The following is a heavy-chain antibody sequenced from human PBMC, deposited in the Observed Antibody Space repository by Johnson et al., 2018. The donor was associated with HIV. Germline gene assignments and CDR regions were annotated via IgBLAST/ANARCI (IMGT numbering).Heavy chain of an antibody. CDR1: GFTFDDYA. J-gene: IGHJ3*01. D-gene: IGHD1-26*01. CDR3: ARDRVGARSTSS. V-gene: IGHV3-9*01. CDR2: ISWHSGSI. Sequence: DVQLVESGGGLVQPGGSLRLSCAASGFTFDDYAMHWVRQAPGKGLEWVSGISWHSGSIGYADSVTGRFTISRDNAKNSLYLQMNSLRAEDTVVYYCARDRVGARSTSSWGQGTMVTVSS.